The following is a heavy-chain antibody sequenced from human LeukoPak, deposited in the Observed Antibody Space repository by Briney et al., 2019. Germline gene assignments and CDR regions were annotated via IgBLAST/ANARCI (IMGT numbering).Heavy chain of an antibody. V-gene: IGHV3-23*01. CDR2: ISGSGGST. J-gene: IGHJ4*02. CDR3: AKSQDGGRLFHFDH. CDR1: GFTFSSYA. Sequence: PGGSLRLSCAASGFTFSSYAMSWVRQAPGKGLEWVSVISGSGGSTHSADSVKGRFTISRDNSKNTLYLQMNSLRAEDTAVYFCAKSQDGGRLFHFDHWGQGTLVTVSS. D-gene: IGHD1-26*01.